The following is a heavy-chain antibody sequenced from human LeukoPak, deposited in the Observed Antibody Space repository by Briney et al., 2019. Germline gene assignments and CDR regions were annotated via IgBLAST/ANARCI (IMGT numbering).Heavy chain of an antibody. Sequence: SETLSLTCAVYGGSFSGYYWSWIRQPPGKGLEWIGEINHSGSTNYNPSLKSRVTISVDTSKNQFSLKLSSVTAADTAVYYCASGGTYYDFWSGTKFDYWGQGTLVTVSS. V-gene: IGHV4-34*01. CDR2: INHSGST. J-gene: IGHJ4*02. CDR3: ASGGTYYDFWSGTKFDY. CDR1: GGSFSGYY. D-gene: IGHD3-3*01.